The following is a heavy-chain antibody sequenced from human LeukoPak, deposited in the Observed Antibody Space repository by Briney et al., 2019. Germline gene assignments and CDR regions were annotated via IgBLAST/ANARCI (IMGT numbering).Heavy chain of an antibody. CDR3: ARFDWNYYYYGMDV. V-gene: IGHV3-7*03. CDR1: GFTFSRYW. Sequence: GGSLRLSCAASGFTFSRYWMSWVRQAPGKGLEWVVNINQDGSEIYYVDSVKGRFTISRDNAKSSLYLQMSSLRVEDTAVYYCARFDWNYYYYGMDVWGQGTTVTVSS. CDR2: INQDGSEI. J-gene: IGHJ6*02. D-gene: IGHD1-1*01.